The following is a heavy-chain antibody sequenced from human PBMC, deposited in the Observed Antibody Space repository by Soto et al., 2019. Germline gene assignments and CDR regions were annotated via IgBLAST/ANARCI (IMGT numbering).Heavy chain of an antibody. CDR3: ARGLSFRGDFDV. CDR1: GGSISSSSW. J-gene: IGHJ3*01. CDR2: IYNAGSP. Sequence: HLQESGPGLVKPSGTLSLTCDVSGGSISSSSWWTWVRQSPGRGLEWIGEIYNAGSPNYNPSFQSRVTILADKSKNHFSLRLTSVTAADTAIYYCARGLSFRGDFDVWGQGTTVTVSS. D-gene: IGHD2-21*02. V-gene: IGHV4-4*02.